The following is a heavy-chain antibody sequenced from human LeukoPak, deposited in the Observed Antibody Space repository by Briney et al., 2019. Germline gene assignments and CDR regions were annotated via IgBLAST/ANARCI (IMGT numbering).Heavy chain of an antibody. CDR2: ISWNSGSI. J-gene: IGHJ5*02. V-gene: IGHV3-9*01. CDR3: AKGGSSWYHWFDP. D-gene: IGHD6-13*01. Sequence: GGSLRLSCAASGFTFDDYAMHWVRQAPGKGLEWVSGISWNSGSIGYADSVKGRFTISRDNSKNTLYLQMNSLRAEDTAVYYCAKGGSSWYHWFDPWGQGTLVTVSS. CDR1: GFTFDDYA.